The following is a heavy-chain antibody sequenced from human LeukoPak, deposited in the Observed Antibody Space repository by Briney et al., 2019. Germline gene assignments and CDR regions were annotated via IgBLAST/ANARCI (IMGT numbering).Heavy chain of an antibody. Sequence: SETLSLTCTVSGGSISSSSYYWSWIRQPPGKGLEWIGYIYHSGSTYYNPSLKSRVTISVDRSKNQFSLKLSSVTAADTAVYYCARGREYQLLFDAFDIWGQGTMVTVSS. J-gene: IGHJ3*02. V-gene: IGHV4-30-2*01. CDR1: GGSISSSSYY. D-gene: IGHD2-2*01. CDR3: ARGREYQLLFDAFDI. CDR2: IYHSGST.